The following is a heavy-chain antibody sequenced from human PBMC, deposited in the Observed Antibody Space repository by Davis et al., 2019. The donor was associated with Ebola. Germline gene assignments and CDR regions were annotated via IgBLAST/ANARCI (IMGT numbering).Heavy chain of an antibody. Sequence: GGSLRLSCAASGFTFSSYAMSWVRQAPGKGLEWVSAISGSGGSTYYADSVKGRFTISRDNSKNTLYLQMNSLRAEDTAVYYCAKNLRDYYDSSGYYPDAFDIWGQGTMVTVSS. CDR3: AKNLRDYYDSSGYYPDAFDI. CDR2: ISGSGGST. V-gene: IGHV3-23*01. CDR1: GFTFSSYA. J-gene: IGHJ3*02. D-gene: IGHD3-22*01.